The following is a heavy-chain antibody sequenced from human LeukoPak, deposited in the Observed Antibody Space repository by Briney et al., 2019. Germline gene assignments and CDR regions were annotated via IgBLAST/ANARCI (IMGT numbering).Heavy chain of an antibody. D-gene: IGHD5-12*01. CDR3: ARDYSGYADDY. Sequence: ASVKVSCKASGGTFSSYAISWVRQAPGQGLEWMGRIIPILGIANYAQKFQGRVTITADKSTSTAYMELSSLRSEDTAVYYCARDYSGYADDYWGQGTLVTVSS. J-gene: IGHJ4*02. CDR2: IIPILGIA. CDR1: GGTFSSYA. V-gene: IGHV1-69*04.